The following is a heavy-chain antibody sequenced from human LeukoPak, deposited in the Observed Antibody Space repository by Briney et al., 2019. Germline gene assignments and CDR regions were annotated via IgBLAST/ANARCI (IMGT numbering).Heavy chain of an antibody. CDR3: ARQGYGDASLDY. CDR1: GGSISSSSYY. V-gene: IGHV4-39*01. Sequence: TSETLPLTCTVSGGSISSSSYYWGWIRQPPGKGLEWIGSIYYSGSTYYNPSLKSRVTISVDTSKNQFSLKLSSVTAADTAVYYCARQGYGDASLDYWGQGTLVTVSS. J-gene: IGHJ4*02. CDR2: IYYSGST. D-gene: IGHD4-17*01.